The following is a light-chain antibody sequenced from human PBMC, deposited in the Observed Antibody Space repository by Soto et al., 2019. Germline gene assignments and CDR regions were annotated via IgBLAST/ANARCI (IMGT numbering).Light chain of an antibody. V-gene: IGLV1-47*01. Sequence: QSVLTQPPSASGTPGQGVTISCSGSSSNIGSNYVYWYQHLPGTAPKLLIYRNNQRPSGVPDRFSGSKSGTSASLAISGLRSEDEADYYCAAWDDSLSGPGVFGGGTKLTVL. CDR3: AAWDDSLSGPGV. CDR2: RNN. CDR1: SSNIGSNY. J-gene: IGLJ3*02.